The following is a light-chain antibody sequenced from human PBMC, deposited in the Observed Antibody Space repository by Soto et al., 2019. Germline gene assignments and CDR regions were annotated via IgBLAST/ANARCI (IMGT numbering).Light chain of an antibody. Sequence: ERVMTQSPVTLSVSPGESVTLSCRASQSVGTDLAWYQQKPGQAPSLLIYGVSTRATGIPTRFSGSGSGRQFTLTISSLQSEDFAVYYCQQYSNWPPITFGQGTRLEIK. V-gene: IGKV3-15*01. CDR1: QSVGTD. CDR3: QQYSNWPPIT. J-gene: IGKJ5*01. CDR2: GVS.